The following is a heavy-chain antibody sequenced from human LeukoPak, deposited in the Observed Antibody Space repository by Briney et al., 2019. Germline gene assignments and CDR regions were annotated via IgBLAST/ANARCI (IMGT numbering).Heavy chain of an antibody. CDR2: INPSGGST. J-gene: IGHJ6*03. CDR1: GYTFTSYY. D-gene: IGHD4-11*01. V-gene: IGHV1-46*01. Sequence: ASVKVSRKASGYTFTSYYMHWVRQAPGQGLEWMGIINPSGGSTSYAQKFQGRVTMTRDTSTSTVYMELSSLRSEDTAVYYCARVRTTVSLRTYYYMDVWGKGTTVTVSS. CDR3: ARVRTTVSLRTYYYMDV.